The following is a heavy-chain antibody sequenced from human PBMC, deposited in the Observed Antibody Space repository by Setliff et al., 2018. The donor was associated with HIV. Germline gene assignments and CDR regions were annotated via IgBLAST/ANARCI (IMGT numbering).Heavy chain of an antibody. D-gene: IGHD3-16*01. CDR3: ARLGDYYYMDV. CDR2: ISHSGIT. Sequence: SETLSLTCTVSGGSISSSSYYWGWIRQPPGKGLEWIGYISHSGITYYNPSLKSRVTISVDTSKNQLSLKLSSVTTADTAVYYCARLGDYYYMDVWGKGTTVTVSS. J-gene: IGHJ6*03. CDR1: GGSISSSSYY. V-gene: IGHV4-39*01.